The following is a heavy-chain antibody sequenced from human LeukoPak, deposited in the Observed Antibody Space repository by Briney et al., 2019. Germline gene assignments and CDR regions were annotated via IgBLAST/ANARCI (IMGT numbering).Heavy chain of an antibody. V-gene: IGHV3-48*03. CDR3: AKDRSVVPAAMRWFDY. Sequence: PGGSLRLSCAASGFTFSSYEMNWVRQAPGKGLEWVSYISSSGSTIYYADSVKGRFTISRDNAKNSLNLQMNSLRAEDTAVYYCAKDRSVVPAAMRWFDYWGQGTLVTVSS. CDR2: ISSSGSTI. J-gene: IGHJ4*02. CDR1: GFTFSSYE. D-gene: IGHD2-2*01.